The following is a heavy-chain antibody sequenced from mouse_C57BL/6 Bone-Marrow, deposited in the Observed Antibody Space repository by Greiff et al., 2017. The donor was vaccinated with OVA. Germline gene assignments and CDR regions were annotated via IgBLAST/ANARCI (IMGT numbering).Heavy chain of an antibody. Sequence: VQLQQSGPELVKPGASVKLSCKASGYTFTSYWMHWVKQRPGQGLEWIGMIHPNSGSTNYNEKFKSKATLTVDKSSSTAYMQLSSLTSEDSAVYYCARGDYYGSSIDYWGQGTTLTVSS. CDR1: GYTFTSYW. CDR3: ARGDYYGSSIDY. D-gene: IGHD1-1*01. J-gene: IGHJ2*01. V-gene: IGHV1-64*01. CDR2: IHPNSGST.